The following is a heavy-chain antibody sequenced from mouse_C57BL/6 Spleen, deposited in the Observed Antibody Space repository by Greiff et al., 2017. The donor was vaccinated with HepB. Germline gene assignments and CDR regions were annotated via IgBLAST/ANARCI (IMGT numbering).Heavy chain of an antibody. J-gene: IGHJ4*01. CDR2: IYPGSGST. CDR1: GYTFTSYW. CDR3: ARDYDYDCAMDY. D-gene: IGHD2-4*01. V-gene: IGHV1-55*01. Sequence: QVQLQQPGAELVKPGASVKMSCKASGYTFTSYWITWVKQRPGQGLEWIGDIYPGSGSTNYNEKFKSKATLTVDTSSSTAYMQLSSLTSEDSAVYYGARDYDYDCAMDYWGQGTSFTVSS.